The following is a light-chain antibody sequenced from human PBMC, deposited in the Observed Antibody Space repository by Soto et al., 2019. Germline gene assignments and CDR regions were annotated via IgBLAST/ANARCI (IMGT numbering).Light chain of an antibody. CDR3: QQYNDWPRT. CDR2: DAS. Sequence: EIVMTQSPATLSASPGERATLPCRASQSVSSNLAWYQQNPGRAPRLLVYDASTRATGIPARFSGSGAGTEFTLTISSLQSEDFAVYYCQQYNDWPRTFGQGTKVEIK. V-gene: IGKV3-15*01. CDR1: QSVSSN. J-gene: IGKJ1*01.